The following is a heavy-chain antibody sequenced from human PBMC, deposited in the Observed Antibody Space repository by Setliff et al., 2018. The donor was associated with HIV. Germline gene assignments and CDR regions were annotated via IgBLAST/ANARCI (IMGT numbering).Heavy chain of an antibody. CDR1: GDSISSGLYY. V-gene: IGHV4-39*07. Sequence: PSETLSLTCTVSGDSISSGLYYWGWFRQPPGKGLEWIGSLYYSGDTFYNTSLKTRITISVDTSKNHLSLKVSSLTAADTAVYYCARAPYYDYRGLAVYYFDYWGQGTLVTVSS. J-gene: IGHJ4*02. CDR3: ARAPYYDYRGLAVYYFDY. D-gene: IGHD3-22*01. CDR2: LYYSGDT.